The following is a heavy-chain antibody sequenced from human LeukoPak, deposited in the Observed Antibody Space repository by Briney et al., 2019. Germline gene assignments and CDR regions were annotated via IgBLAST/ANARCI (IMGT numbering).Heavy chain of an antibody. V-gene: IGHV1-69*13. CDR2: IIPISGTA. J-gene: IGHJ5*02. CDR1: GGTFSSYA. D-gene: IGHD2-8*01. CDR3: ARAGGVVLWFDP. Sequence: ASVKVSCKASGGTFSSYAISWVRQAPGQGLEWMGGIIPISGTANYAQKFQGRVTITADESTSTAYMELSSLRSEDTAVYYCARAGGVVLWFDPWGQGTLVTVSS.